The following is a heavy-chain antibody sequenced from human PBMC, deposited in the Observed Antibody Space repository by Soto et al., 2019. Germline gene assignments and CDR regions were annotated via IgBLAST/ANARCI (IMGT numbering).Heavy chain of an antibody. V-gene: IGHV1-69*13. J-gene: IGHJ3*02. CDR1: GVTFSSYA. CDR3: ARSAPTESEAAFDI. D-gene: IGHD3-10*01. Sequence: SVKVSCKASGVTFSSYAISWVRQAPGQGLEWMGGIIPIFGTANYAQKFQGRVTITADESTSTAYMELSSLRSEDTAVYYCARSAPTESEAAFDIWGQGTMVTVSS. CDR2: IIPIFGTA.